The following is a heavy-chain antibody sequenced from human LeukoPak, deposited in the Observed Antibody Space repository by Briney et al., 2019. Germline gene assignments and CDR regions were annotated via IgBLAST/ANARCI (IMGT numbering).Heavy chain of an antibody. CDR2: IGTAGDT. Sequence: GGSLRLSCAASGFTFSSYDMHWVRQATGKGLEWVSAIGTAGDTYYPGSVKGRFTISRENAKNSLCLQMNSLRAEDTAVYYCAKEQVVSPPWVSYFDYWGQGTLVTVSS. D-gene: IGHD1-26*01. CDR3: AKEQVVSPPWVSYFDY. CDR1: GFTFSSYD. J-gene: IGHJ4*02. V-gene: IGHV3-13*01.